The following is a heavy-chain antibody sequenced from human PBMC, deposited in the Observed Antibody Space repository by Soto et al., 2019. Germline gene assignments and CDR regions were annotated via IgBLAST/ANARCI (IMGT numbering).Heavy chain of an antibody. V-gene: IGHV4-34*01. Sequence: PSETLSLTCAVYGGSFSGYYWNWLRQPPGKGLEWIGEIDHSGYTNSKPSLKSRVTISADTSKNQFSLRLNSVTAAATAVYYCPRVQGWFDHWGQGTLVTVSS. D-gene: IGHD1-1*01. CDR2: IDHSGYT. J-gene: IGHJ5*02. CDR1: GGSFSGYY. CDR3: PRVQGWFDH.